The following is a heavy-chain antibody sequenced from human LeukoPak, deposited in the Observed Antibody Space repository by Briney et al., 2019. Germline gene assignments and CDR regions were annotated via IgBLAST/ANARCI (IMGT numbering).Heavy chain of an antibody. CDR2: ISTSSSYI. CDR1: GFTFSSYS. V-gene: IGHV3-21*01. D-gene: IGHD4-17*01. Sequence: GGSLRLSCAASGFTFSSYSMNWVRQAPGKGLEWVSFISTSSSYIHNADSVKGRFTISRDNAENSLYLQMNSLRAEDTAVYYCARDATMTTVIPFDYWGQGILVTVSS. J-gene: IGHJ4*02. CDR3: ARDATMTTVIPFDY.